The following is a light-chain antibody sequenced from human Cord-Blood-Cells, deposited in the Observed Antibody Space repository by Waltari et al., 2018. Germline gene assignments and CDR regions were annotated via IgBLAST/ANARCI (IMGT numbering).Light chain of an antibody. CDR1: SSNIGSNT. CDR2: SNN. CDR3: AAWDDSLNGPV. J-gene: IGLJ3*02. V-gene: IGLV1-44*01. Sequence: QSVLTQPPSASGTPGQRVTISCSGSSSNIGSNTVNWYQQLPGTAPTLLIYSNNPRPSGVPDRFAGSKSGTSASLAISGLQSEDEADYYCAAWDDSLNGPVFGGGTKLTVL.